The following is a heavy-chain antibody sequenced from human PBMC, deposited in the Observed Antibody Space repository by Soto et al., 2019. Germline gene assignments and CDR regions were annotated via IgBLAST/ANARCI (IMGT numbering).Heavy chain of an antibody. CDR1: GLTFSPFV. J-gene: IGHJ3*02. CDR3: AKGGPDCASTTCYLLVAFDI. Sequence: QVQLVQSGGGVVQPGRSWELSCAAFGLTFSPFVRNWFRQAPGKGLGWVAVISQEGNNKYYADSVKGRFTISRDNSKNTLYLQMNSLRTEDTAVYYCAKGGPDCASTTCYLLVAFDIWGQGTMVTVSS. CDR2: ISQEGNNK. V-gene: IGHV3-30*18. D-gene: IGHD2-2*01.